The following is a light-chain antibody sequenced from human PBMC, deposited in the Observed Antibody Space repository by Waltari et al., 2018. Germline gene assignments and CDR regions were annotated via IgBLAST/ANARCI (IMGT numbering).Light chain of an antibody. CDR3: CSYAGRVV. Sequence: QSALTQPASVSGSPGQSITIPCTGTSRAIGTFELVSWYQQYPGKAPKLMIYEVNKRPSGLSDRFSGSKSGNTASLTISGLQAEDEADYYCCSYAGRVVFGGGTKLTVL. CDR2: EVN. V-gene: IGLV2-23*02. CDR1: SRAIGTFEL. J-gene: IGLJ2*01.